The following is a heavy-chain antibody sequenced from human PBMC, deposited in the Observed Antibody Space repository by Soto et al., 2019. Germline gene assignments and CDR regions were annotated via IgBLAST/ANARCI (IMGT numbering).Heavy chain of an antibody. Sequence: QVQLVQSGAEVKKPGSSVKVSCKASGGTFSSYAISWVRQAPGQGLEWMGGIIPIFGTANYAQKFQGRVTITPDESTSTAYMELSSLRSEDTAVYYCARGMVRGPPRGEYYYYGMDVWGQGTTVTVSS. V-gene: IGHV1-69*01. CDR1: GGTFSSYA. D-gene: IGHD3-10*01. CDR2: IIPIFGTA. CDR3: ARGMVRGPPRGEYYYYGMDV. J-gene: IGHJ6*02.